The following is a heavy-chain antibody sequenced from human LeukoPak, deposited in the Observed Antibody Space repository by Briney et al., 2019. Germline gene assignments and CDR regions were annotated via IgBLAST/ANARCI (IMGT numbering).Heavy chain of an antibody. CDR2: INPNSGGT. J-gene: IGHJ2*01. CDR3: AKYGVGWFFDL. Sequence: GASVKVSCKASGYTFTDYYIHWVRQAPGQGLEWVGWINPNSGGTHCAQKFQSKVTMTRDTSITTAYMELSRLRSDDTAVYYCAKYGVGWFFDLWGRGTLVTVSS. D-gene: IGHD4-17*01. V-gene: IGHV1-2*02. CDR1: GYTFTDYY.